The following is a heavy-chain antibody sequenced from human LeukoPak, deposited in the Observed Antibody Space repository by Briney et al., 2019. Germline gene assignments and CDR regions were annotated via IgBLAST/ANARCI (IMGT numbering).Heavy chain of an antibody. D-gene: IGHD3-3*01. CDR3: ARQFSDRHDFWSGWVDY. J-gene: IGHJ4*02. Sequence: SETLSLTCTVSGGSISSSSYYWGWIRQPPGKGLEWIGSIYYSGSTYYNPSLKSRVTISVDTSKNQFSLKLSSVTAADTAVYYCARQFSDRHDFWSGWVDYWGQGTLVTVSS. CDR1: GGSISSSSYY. V-gene: IGHV4-39*01. CDR2: IYYSGST.